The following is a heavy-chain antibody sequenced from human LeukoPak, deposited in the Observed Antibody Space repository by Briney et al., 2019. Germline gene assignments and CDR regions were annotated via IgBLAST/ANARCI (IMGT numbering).Heavy chain of an antibody. V-gene: IGHV1-69*06. D-gene: IGHD2-2*01. CDR2: IIPIFGTA. J-gene: IGHJ6*03. Sequence: GASVKVSCKASGGTFSSYAISWVRQAPGQGLEWMGGIIPIFGTANYAQKFQGRVTITADKSTSTAYMELSSLRSEDTAVYYCARAYFRGTSDSLLGYYYYMDVWGKGTTVTVSS. CDR1: GGTFSSYA. CDR3: ARAYFRGTSDSLLGYYYYMDV.